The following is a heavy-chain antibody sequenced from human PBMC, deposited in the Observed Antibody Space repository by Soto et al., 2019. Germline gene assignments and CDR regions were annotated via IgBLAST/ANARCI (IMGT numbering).Heavy chain of an antibody. D-gene: IGHD6-19*01. CDR1: GFTFSIYA. CDR2: ITGSGGST. V-gene: IGHV3-23*01. CDR3: AGQWLAGDAFDI. J-gene: IGHJ3*02. Sequence: EVQLLESGGGLVQPGGSLRLSCAASGFTFSIYAMNWVRQAPGKGLEWVSAITGSGGSTYHADSVKGRFTISRDNSKNTLYLQMNSLRAEDTAVYYCAGQWLAGDAFDIWGQGTKVIVSS.